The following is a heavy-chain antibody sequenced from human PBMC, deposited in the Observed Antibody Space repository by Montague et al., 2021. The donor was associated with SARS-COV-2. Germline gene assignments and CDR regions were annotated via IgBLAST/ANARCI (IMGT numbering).Heavy chain of an antibody. CDR1: GKSFSGFY. D-gene: IGHD3-16*01. Sequence: SETLSLTCAVYGKSFSGFYWNWVRQPPGKGLEWIGEINHRGGTNYSASLKSRLTISADASKNQFSLKLTSVAAAATAVYYCGRLCGGVVTSPFLGLGPYYYYYYMDVWGQGTTVTVS. CDR2: INHRGGT. V-gene: IGHV4-34*01. CDR3: GRLCGGVVTSPFLGLGPYYYYYYMDV. J-gene: IGHJ6*03.